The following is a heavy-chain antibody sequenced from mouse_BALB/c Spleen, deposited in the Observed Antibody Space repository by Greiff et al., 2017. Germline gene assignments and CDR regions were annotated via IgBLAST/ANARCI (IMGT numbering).Heavy chain of an antibody. CDR2: ISSGSSTI. J-gene: IGHJ4*01. Sequence: EVKLMESGGGLVQPGGSRKLSCAASGFTFSSFGMHWVRQAPEKGLEWVAYISSGSSTIYYADTVKGRFTISRDNPKNTLFLQMTSLRSEDTAMYYCASYYGSSYAMDYWGQGTSVTVSS. CDR1: GFTFSSFG. D-gene: IGHD1-1*01. V-gene: IGHV5-17*02. CDR3: ASYYGSSYAMDY.